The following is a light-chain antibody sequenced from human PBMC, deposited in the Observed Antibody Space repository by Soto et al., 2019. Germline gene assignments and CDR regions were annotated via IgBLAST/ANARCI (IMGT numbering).Light chain of an antibody. CDR3: QQYGTSPPWT. CDR1: HSVSISY. CDR2: GAS. V-gene: IGKV3-20*01. J-gene: IGKJ1*01. Sequence: VLSQSPGTLSLSPGERATLSCRASHSVSISYLAWYQQKPGPATRPIIYGASSRAIGIPDRFSGSGCGTDFTLTISRLEPEDFAVYYCQQYGTSPPWTFGQGSEVDIK.